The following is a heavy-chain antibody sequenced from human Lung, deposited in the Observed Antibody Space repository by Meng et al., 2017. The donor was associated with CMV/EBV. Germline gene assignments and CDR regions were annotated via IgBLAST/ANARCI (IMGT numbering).Heavy chain of an antibody. J-gene: IGHJ6*02. D-gene: IGHD5-18*01. CDR1: GFTVSSNS. V-gene: IGHV3-53*01. Sequence: GGSLRLSCAASGFTVSSNSMNWVRQAPGKGLEWVSLIYSGGGTYYADSVKGRFTISRDNFKNTLYLQMNSLRAEDTAVYYCARVLTAHHYYGMDVWGQGTTVTGSS. CDR3: ARVLTAHHYYGMDV. CDR2: IYSGGGT.